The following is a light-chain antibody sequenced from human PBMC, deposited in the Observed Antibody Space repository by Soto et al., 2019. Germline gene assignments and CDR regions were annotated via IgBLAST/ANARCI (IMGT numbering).Light chain of an antibody. CDR3: QQYNNWPRT. CDR2: GAS. Sequence: EIVMTQSPATLSVSPGERATLSCRASQSVSGNLAWYQQKPGQAPRLLIYGASTGATGIPARFSGSGSGTEVTLTISSLQSEDFAVYSCQQYNNWPRTFGQGTKVEIK. CDR1: QSVSGN. J-gene: IGKJ1*01. V-gene: IGKV3-15*01.